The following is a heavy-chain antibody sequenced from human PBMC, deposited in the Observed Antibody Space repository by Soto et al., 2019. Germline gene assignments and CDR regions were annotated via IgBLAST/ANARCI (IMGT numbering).Heavy chain of an antibody. Sequence: SETLSLTCAVYGGSFSGYYWSWIRQPPGKGLEWIGEINRSGSTNYNPSLKSRVTISVDTSKNQFSLKLSSVTAADTAVYYCARVGVYYYYMDVWGKGTTVTVSS. J-gene: IGHJ6*03. V-gene: IGHV4-34*01. D-gene: IGHD1-26*01. CDR1: GGSFSGYY. CDR2: INRSGST. CDR3: ARVGVYYYYMDV.